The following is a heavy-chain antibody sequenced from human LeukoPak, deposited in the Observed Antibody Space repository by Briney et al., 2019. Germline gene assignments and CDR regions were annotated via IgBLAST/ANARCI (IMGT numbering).Heavy chain of an antibody. V-gene: IGHV4-59*01. CDR2: IYGRGST. Sequence: PSETLSLTCTVSGASISSYYWSWLRQPPGKGLEWIGYIYGRGSTNYNPSLKSRITISLDTSKNQFSLKLNSVTAADTAVYYCAREDAWGNKPPKGHFASGGQGALVTVSS. CDR3: AREDAWGNKPPKGHFAS. CDR1: GASISSYY. J-gene: IGHJ4*02. D-gene: IGHD3-16*01.